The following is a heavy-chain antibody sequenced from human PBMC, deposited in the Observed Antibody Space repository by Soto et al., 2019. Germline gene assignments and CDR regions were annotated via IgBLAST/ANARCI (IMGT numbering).Heavy chain of an antibody. J-gene: IGHJ6*02. V-gene: IGHV3-30-3*01. Sequence: QVQLVESGGGVVQPGRSLRLSCAASGFTFSSYAMHWVRQAPGKGLEWVAVISYEGSNKYYADSVKGRFTISRDNSKNTLYLQMNSLRAEDTAVYYCARDRLQPKKRGYCSGGSCYPYYYGMDVWGQGTTVTVSS. D-gene: IGHD2-15*01. CDR2: ISYEGSNK. CDR1: GFTFSSYA. CDR3: ARDRLQPKKRGYCSGGSCYPYYYGMDV.